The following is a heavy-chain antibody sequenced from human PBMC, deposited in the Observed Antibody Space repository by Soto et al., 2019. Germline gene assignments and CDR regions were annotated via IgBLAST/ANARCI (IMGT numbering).Heavy chain of an antibody. D-gene: IGHD1-26*01. CDR3: ARREIPGPIDY. Sequence: QVQLQESGPGLVKPSDTLSLTCAVSGYSISSSNWWGWIRQPPGKGLEWIGYIYYSGTTYYNPSPNRRVTMSVDTSKHQVSPKLTSVTAVDTAVYYWARREIPGPIDYWGQGTLVTVSS. J-gene: IGHJ4*02. CDR2: IYYSGTT. V-gene: IGHV4-28*01. CDR1: GYSISSSNW.